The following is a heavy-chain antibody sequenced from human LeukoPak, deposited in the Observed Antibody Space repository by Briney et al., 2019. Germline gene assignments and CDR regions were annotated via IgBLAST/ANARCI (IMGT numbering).Heavy chain of an antibody. Sequence: GESLKISCKGSGYSFTSNWITWVRQMPGKGLEWMGRIDPSDSYINYSPSFQGHVTISADKSISTAYPQWSSLKASDTAMYYCARGKDYGSGSQNWFDPWGQGTLVTVSS. J-gene: IGHJ5*02. CDR1: GYSFTSNW. CDR2: IDPSDSYI. V-gene: IGHV5-10-1*01. CDR3: ARGKDYGSGSQNWFDP. D-gene: IGHD3-10*01.